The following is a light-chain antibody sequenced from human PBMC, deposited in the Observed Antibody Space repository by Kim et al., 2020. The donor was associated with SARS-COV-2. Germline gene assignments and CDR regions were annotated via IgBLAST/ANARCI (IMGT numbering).Light chain of an antibody. Sequence: VSPGERVTLSCRASQSVSSSLAWYQQKHGQAPRLLIYGASTRATGIPARYSGSGSGTEFTLTITSLQSEDFAVYYCQQYNSWPLTFGQGTKVDIK. CDR1: QSVSSS. CDR2: GAS. V-gene: IGKV3-15*01. CDR3: QQYNSWPLT. J-gene: IGKJ1*01.